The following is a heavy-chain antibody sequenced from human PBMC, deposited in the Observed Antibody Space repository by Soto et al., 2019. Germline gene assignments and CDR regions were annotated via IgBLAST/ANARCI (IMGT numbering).Heavy chain of an antibody. Sequence: GASVKLSSEVSGYTITDISLYSVQHSPGKGLEWMGGFDPEDGETIYAQKFQGRVTMTEDTSTDTAYMELSSLRSEDTAVYYCATLGYCSSTSRCNCGQGTLVTVSS. CDR1: GYTITDIS. CDR2: FDPEDGET. J-gene: IGHJ4*02. V-gene: IGHV1-24*01. CDR3: ATLGYCSSTSRCN. D-gene: IGHD2-2*01.